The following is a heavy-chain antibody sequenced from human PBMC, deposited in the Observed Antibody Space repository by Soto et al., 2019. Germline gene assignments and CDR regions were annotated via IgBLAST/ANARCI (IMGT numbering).Heavy chain of an antibody. Sequence: QVQLVESGGGLVKPGGSLRLSCAAFGFTFSDYYMSWIRQAPGKGLEWVSYISSSGSTIYYADSVKGRFTISRDNAKNSLYLQMNSLRAEDTAVYYCASMTCSGGSCYSGAWFDPWGQGTLVTVSS. D-gene: IGHD2-15*01. V-gene: IGHV3-11*01. CDR1: GFTFSDYY. CDR3: ASMTCSGGSCYSGAWFDP. CDR2: ISSSGSTI. J-gene: IGHJ5*02.